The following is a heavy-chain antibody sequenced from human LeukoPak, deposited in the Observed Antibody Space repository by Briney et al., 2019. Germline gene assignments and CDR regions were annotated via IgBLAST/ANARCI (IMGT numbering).Heavy chain of an antibody. J-gene: IGHJ6*03. CDR1: GFTFSSYS. CDR2: ISRNSSTI. V-gene: IGHV3-48*01. CDR3: ARVYVYSSSSYYYYYYMDV. D-gene: IGHD6-6*01. Sequence: GGSLRLSCAVSGFTFSSYSMNWVRQAPGKGLEWVSYISRNSSTIYYADSVKGRFTISRDNAKNSLYLQMNSLRAEDTAVYYCARVYVYSSSSYYYYYYMDVWGKGTTVTVSS.